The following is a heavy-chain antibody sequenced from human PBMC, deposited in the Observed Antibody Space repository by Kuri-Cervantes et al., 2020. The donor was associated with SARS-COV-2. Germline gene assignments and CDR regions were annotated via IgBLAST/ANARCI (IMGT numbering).Heavy chain of an antibody. CDR2: ISYDGRKK. V-gene: IGHV3-30*18. CDR1: GFNFSRTD. J-gene: IGHJ4*02. Sequence: GESLKISCTASGFNFSRTDMHWVRQTPGRGLEWVAVISYDGRKKKCVPSGKGRFTISRDNSQNTLYLQVKSLKSEDTAIYYCAKDRAGAHDFWGQGTLVTVSS. CDR3: AKDRAGAHDF. D-gene: IGHD4/OR15-4a*01.